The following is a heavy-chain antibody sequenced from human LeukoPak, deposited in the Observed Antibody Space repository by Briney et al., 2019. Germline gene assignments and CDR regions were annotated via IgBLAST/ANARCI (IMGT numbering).Heavy chain of an antibody. CDR2: INRNGGGT. D-gene: IGHD1-26*01. CDR1: GFTFKDYG. J-gene: IGHJ6*02. V-gene: IGHV3-9*01. Sequence: GGSLRLSCAATGFTFKDYGMHWVRQPPAQGLEWFSSINRNGGGTDYADSVKGRFTISRDNAKNSLYLQLSSLRPEDTALYYCAKHMRATNTYSFFGLDVWGQGTTVTVSS. CDR3: AKHMRATNTYSFFGLDV.